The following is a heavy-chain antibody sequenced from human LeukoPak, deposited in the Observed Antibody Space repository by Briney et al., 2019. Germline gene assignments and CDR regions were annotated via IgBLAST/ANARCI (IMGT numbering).Heavy chain of an antibody. J-gene: IGHJ6*03. CDR3: AREYCGGDCYRYYYYYYMDV. CDR1: GGTFSSYT. Sequence: ASVKVSCKASGGTFSSYTISWVRQARGQGLEWMGRIIPILGIANYAQKFQGRVTITADKSTSTAYMELSSLRSEDTAVYYCAREYCGGDCYRYYYYYYMDVWGKGTTVTVSS. CDR2: IIPILGIA. V-gene: IGHV1-69*04. D-gene: IGHD2-21*01.